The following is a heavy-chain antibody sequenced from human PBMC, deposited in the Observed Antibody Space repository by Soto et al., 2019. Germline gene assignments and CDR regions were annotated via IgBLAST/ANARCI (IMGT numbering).Heavy chain of an antibody. CDR2: IWYDGSNK. Sequence: QVQLVESGGGVVQPGRSLRLSCAASGFTFSSYGMHWVRQAPGKGLEWVAVIWYDGSNKYYADSVKGRFTISRDNSKNTVYLQRSSLRAEDTAVYYCARGAGGGMDVWGQGTTVTVSS. D-gene: IGHD3-16*01. J-gene: IGHJ6*02. CDR1: GFTFSSYG. CDR3: ARGAGGGMDV. V-gene: IGHV3-33*01.